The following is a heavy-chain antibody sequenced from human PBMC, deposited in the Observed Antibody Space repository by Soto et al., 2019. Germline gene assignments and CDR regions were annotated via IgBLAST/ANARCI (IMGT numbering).Heavy chain of an antibody. CDR1: GFAFSSYA. CDR3: VNMMIARGGFDF. V-gene: IGHV3-64D*06. J-gene: IGHJ4*02. D-gene: IGHD2-21*01. CDR2: ISPHGGST. Sequence: PGGSLRLSCSASGFAFSSYAMHWVRQTPGKGLEYVSAISPHGGSTYYADSVKGRFTISRDDSKNTVYLQMSSLRPDDTAVYYCVNMMIARGGFDFWGQGTLVTVSS.